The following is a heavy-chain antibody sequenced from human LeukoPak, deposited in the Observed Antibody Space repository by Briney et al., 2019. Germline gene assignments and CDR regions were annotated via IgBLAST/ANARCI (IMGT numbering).Heavy chain of an antibody. CDR2: ISGSGGST. CDR1: GFTFSSYA. J-gene: IGHJ4*02. D-gene: IGHD2-15*01. V-gene: IGHV3-23*01. CDR3: ATVVVVAATYYAFDY. Sequence: PGGSLRLSCAASGFTFSSYAMSWVRQAPGKGLEWVSAISGSGGSTYYADSVKGRFTISRDNSKNTLYLQMNSLRAEDTAVYYCATVVVVAATYYAFDYWGQGTLVTVSS.